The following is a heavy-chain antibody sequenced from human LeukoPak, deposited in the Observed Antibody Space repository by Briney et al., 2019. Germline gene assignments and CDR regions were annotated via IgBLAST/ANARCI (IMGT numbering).Heavy chain of an antibody. J-gene: IGHJ4*02. CDR3: ATYWNYGY. CDR2: ISSGSNTI. V-gene: IGHV3-48*01. Sequence: PGGSLRLSCAASEFTFSTYSMNWVRQAPGKGLEWVSYISSGSNTIYYADSVKGRFTISRDNAKNSLYLQMNSLRAEDTAVYYCATYWNYGYWGQGTLVTVSS. CDR1: EFTFSTYS. D-gene: IGHD1-7*01.